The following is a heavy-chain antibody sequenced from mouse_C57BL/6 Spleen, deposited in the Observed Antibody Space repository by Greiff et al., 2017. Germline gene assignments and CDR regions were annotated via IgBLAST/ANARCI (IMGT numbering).Heavy chain of an antibody. V-gene: IGHV1-64*01. Sequence: QVQLQQPGAELVKPGASVKLSCKASGYTFTSYWMHWVKQRPGQGLEWIGMIHPNSGSTNYNEKFKSKATLTVDKSSSTAYMQLSSLTSEDSAVYYCARDWGNYYGSSKGFAYWGQGTLVTVSA. CDR2: IHPNSGST. CDR3: ARDWGNYYGSSKGFAY. D-gene: IGHD1-1*01. CDR1: GYTFTSYW. J-gene: IGHJ3*01.